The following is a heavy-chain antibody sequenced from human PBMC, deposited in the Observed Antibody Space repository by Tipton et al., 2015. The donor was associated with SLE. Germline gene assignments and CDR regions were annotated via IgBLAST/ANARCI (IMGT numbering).Heavy chain of an antibody. D-gene: IGHD2/OR15-2a*01. CDR2: IYYSGNT. CDR1: GGSFSSYY. V-gene: IGHV4-59*08. J-gene: IGHJ4*02. Sequence: TLSLTCTVSGGSFSSYYWSWIRQPPGKGLEWIGSIYYSGNTNYNPSLKSRVTISIDTSKNQFSLRLNSLTAADTAVYYCARAFPPYYFDYWGLGTLVTVSS. CDR3: ARAFPPYYFDY.